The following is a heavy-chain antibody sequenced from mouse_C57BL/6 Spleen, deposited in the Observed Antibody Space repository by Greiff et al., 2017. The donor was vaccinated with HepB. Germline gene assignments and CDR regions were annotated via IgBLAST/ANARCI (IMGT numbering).Heavy chain of an antibody. CDR3: ASYDGYPSY. CDR2: ISYDGSN. V-gene: IGHV3-6*01. J-gene: IGHJ3*01. D-gene: IGHD2-3*01. CDR1: GYSITSGYY. Sequence: ESGPGLVKPSQSLSLTCSVTGYSITSGYYWNWIRQFPGNKLEWMGYISYDGSNNYNPSLKNRISITRDTSKNQFFLKLNSVTTEDTATYYCASYDGYPSYWGQGTLVTVSA.